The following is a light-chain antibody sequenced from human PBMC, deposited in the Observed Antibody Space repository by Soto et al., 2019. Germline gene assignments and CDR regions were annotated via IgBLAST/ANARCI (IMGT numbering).Light chain of an antibody. J-gene: IGKJ1*01. V-gene: IGKV1-39*01. CDR2: AAS. Sequence: DSQMTQSPSSLSASVGDRVTITCRAIQSISSYLNWYQQKPGKAPKLLIYAASSLQSGVPSRFSGSGSGTDFNLTISSRQPEGFATYYCQQSYSTPWTFGQGTKVEIK. CDR3: QQSYSTPWT. CDR1: QSISSY.